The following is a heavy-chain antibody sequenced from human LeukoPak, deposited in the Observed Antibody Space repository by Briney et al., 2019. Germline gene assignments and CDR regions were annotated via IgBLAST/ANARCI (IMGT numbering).Heavy chain of an antibody. CDR3: ARDGDYGDYLGY. J-gene: IGHJ4*02. D-gene: IGHD4-17*01. CDR2: IYHSGST. CDR1: GGSISSGGYS. V-gene: IGHV4-30-2*01. Sequence: SETLSLTCAVSGGSISSGGYSWSWIRQPPGEGLEWIGYIYHSGSTYYNPSLKSRVTISVDRSKNQFSLKLSSVTAADTAVYYCARDGDYGDYLGYWGQGTLVTVSS.